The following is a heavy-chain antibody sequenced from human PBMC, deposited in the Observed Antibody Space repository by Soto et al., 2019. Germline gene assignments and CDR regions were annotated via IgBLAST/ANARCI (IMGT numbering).Heavy chain of an antibody. CDR2: IYNGGST. D-gene: IGHD1-26*01. CDR3: ARGPSGDKVDY. CDR1: GASVSSNYYS. V-gene: IGHV4-30-4*01. J-gene: IGHJ4*02. Sequence: SETLSLTCTVSGASVSSNYYSWSWIRQPPGRDLEWIGHIYNGGSTYSNPSLNSRVTVSLDTSKNQFSLNLNSVTAADTAVYYCARGPSGDKVDYWGQGTRVTVS.